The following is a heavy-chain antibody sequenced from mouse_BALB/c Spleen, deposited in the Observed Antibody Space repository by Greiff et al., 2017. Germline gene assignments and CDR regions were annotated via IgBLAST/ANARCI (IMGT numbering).Heavy chain of an antibody. Sequence: QVQLKQSGAELVRPGSSVKISCKASGYAFSSYWMNWVKQRPGQGLEWIGQIYPGDGDTNYNGKFKGKATLTADKSSSTAYMQLSSLTSEDSAVYFCVLLRTGYWGQGTTLTVSS. V-gene: IGHV1-80*01. D-gene: IGHD1-1*01. J-gene: IGHJ2*01. CDR3: VLLRTGY. CDR1: GYAFSSYW. CDR2: IYPGDGDT.